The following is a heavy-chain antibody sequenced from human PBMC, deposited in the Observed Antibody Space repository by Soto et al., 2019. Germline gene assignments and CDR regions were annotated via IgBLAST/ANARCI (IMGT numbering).Heavy chain of an antibody. CDR3: ARVRFVVVVAAIQRRFDP. CDR1: GFTFSSYW. Sequence: GGSLRLSCAASGFTFSSYWMSWVRQAPGKGLEWVANIKQDGSEKYYVDSVKGRFTISRDNAKNSLYLQMNSLRAEDTAVYYCARVRFVVVVAAIQRRFDPWGQGTLVTVSS. CDR2: IKQDGSEK. V-gene: IGHV3-7*01. J-gene: IGHJ5*02. D-gene: IGHD2-15*01.